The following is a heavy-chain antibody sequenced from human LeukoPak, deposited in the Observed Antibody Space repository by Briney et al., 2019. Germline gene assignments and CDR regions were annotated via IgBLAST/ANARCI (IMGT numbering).Heavy chain of an antibody. Sequence: ASVKVSCEASGYTFTGYYMHWVRQAPGQGLEWMGWINPNSGGTNYAQKFQGRVTMTRDTSISTAYMELSRLRSDDTAVYYCARVPSAAVARIYDYWGQGTLVTVSS. CDR2: INPNSGGT. CDR3: ARVPSAAVARIYDY. D-gene: IGHD6-19*01. J-gene: IGHJ4*02. V-gene: IGHV1-2*02. CDR1: GYTFTGYY.